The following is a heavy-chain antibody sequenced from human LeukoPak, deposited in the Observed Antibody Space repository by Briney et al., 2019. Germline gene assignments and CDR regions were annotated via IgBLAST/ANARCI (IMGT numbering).Heavy chain of an antibody. CDR1: GFTFSSYS. CDR2: ISSSSSTI. J-gene: IGHJ4*02. D-gene: IGHD2-2*01. Sequence: GGSLRLSCAASGFTFSSYSMNWVRQAPGKGLEWVSYISSSSSTIYYADSVKGRFTISRDNAKNSLYLQMNSLRAEDTAVYYCARDRGSSTSCYSYWGQGTLVTVSS. V-gene: IGHV3-48*04. CDR3: ARDRGSSTSCYSY.